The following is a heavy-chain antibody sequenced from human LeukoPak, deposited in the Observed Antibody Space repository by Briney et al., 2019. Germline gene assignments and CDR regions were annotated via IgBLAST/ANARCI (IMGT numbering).Heavy chain of an antibody. CDR1: GFTFSSYG. CDR3: AKYGQLVVSSHYYYGMDV. V-gene: IGHV3-30*18. J-gene: IGHJ6*02. Sequence: GVSLRLSCAASGFTFSSYGMHWVRQAPGKGLEWVAVISYDGSNKYYADSVKGRFTISRDNSKNTLYLQMNSLRVEDTAVYYCAKYGQLVVSSHYYYGMDVWGQGTTVTVSS. CDR2: ISYDGSNK. D-gene: IGHD6-6*01.